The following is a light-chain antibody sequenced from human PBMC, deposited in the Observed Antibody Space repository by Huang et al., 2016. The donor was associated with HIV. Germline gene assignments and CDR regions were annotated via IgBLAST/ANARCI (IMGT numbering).Light chain of an antibody. CDR2: GAS. J-gene: IGKJ1*01. Sequence: IVMTQSPVTLSVSPGERAALSCRAGQSIKSNLAWYQQKPGQDPRLLIYGASTRATVVPARFSGSGSGTEFTLTINNLQSDDFAVYYCQQYDYWPPVTFGQGTKV. CDR1: QSIKSN. CDR3: QQYDYWPPVT. V-gene: IGKV3-15*01.